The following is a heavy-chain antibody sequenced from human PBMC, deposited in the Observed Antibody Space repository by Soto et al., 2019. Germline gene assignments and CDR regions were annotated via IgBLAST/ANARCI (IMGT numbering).Heavy chain of an antibody. CDR2: IYYSGST. J-gene: IGHJ5*02. Sequence: PSETLSLTCTVSGGSISSGDYYWSWIRQPPGKGLEWIGYIYYSGSTYYNPSLKSRVTISVDTSKNQFSLKLSSVTAADTAVYYCARGNWNYGWFDPWGQGTLVTVSS. V-gene: IGHV4-30-4*01. CDR1: GGSISSGDYY. D-gene: IGHD1-7*01. CDR3: ARGNWNYGWFDP.